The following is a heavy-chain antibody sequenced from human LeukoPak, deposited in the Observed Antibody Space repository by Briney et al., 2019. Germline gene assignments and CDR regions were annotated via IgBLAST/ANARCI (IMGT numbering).Heavy chain of an antibody. CDR3: VRDNPRQQGFAY. CDR1: GFTVSSNY. CDR2: IYSGGST. D-gene: IGHD6-13*01. J-gene: IGHJ4*02. V-gene: IGHV3-53*01. Sequence: GGSLRLSCAASGFTVSSNYMSWVRQAPGKGLEWVSVIYSGGSTYYADSVKGRFTISRDNAKNSLYLQMNSLRAEDTAVYYCVRDNPRQQGFAYWGQGTLVTVSS.